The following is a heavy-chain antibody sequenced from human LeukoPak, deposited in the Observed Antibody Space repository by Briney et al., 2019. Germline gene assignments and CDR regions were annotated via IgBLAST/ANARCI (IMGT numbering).Heavy chain of an antibody. Sequence: SETLSLTCAVSGYSISSGYYWGWIRQPPGKGLEWIGSIYHSGSTYYNPSLKSRVTISVDTYKNQFSLKLSSVTAADTAVYYCARTGVATIKNFDYWGQGTLVTVSS. CDR3: ARTGVATIKNFDY. V-gene: IGHV4-38-2*01. CDR2: IYHSGST. J-gene: IGHJ4*02. D-gene: IGHD5-12*01. CDR1: GYSISSGYY.